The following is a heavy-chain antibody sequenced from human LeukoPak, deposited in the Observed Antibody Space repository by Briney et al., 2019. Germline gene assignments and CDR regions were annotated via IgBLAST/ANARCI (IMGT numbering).Heavy chain of an antibody. CDR1: GYTFTSYG. D-gene: IGHD4-17*01. V-gene: IGHV1-18*01. CDR3: ATNTVTLPLDAFDI. Sequence: ASVKVSCKASGYTFTSYGISWVRQAPGQGLEWMGWISAYNGNTNYAQKLQGRVTMTTDTSTSTAYMELRSLRSDDTAVYYCATNTVTLPLDAFDIWGQGTMVTVSS. CDR2: ISAYNGNT. J-gene: IGHJ3*02.